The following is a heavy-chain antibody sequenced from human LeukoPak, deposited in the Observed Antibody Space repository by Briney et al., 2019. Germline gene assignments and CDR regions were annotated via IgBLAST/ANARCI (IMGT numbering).Heavy chain of an antibody. Sequence: QPGGSLRLSCAASGFTFSSYWMSWVRQAPGKGLEWVANIKQDGSEKYYVDSVKGRFTISRDNAKNSLYLQMNSLRAEDTAVYYCVRETPRRGETRDGYCWGQGTLVTVSS. J-gene: IGHJ4*02. D-gene: IGHD5-24*01. CDR2: IKQDGSEK. V-gene: IGHV3-7*01. CDR3: VRETPRRGETRDGYC. CDR1: GFTFSSYW.